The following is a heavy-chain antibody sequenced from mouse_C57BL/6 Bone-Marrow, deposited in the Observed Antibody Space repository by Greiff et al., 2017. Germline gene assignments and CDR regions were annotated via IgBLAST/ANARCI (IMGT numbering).Heavy chain of an antibody. CDR1: GYTFTSYW. V-gene: IGHV1-5*01. CDR2: IYPGNSDT. D-gene: IGHD2-1*01. Sequence: EVQVVESGTVLARPGASVKMSCKTSGYTFTSYWMHWVKQRPGQGLEWIGAIYPGNSDTSYNQKFKGKAKLTAVTSASTAYMELSSLTNEDSAVYYCTRARENGNYSFAYWGQGTLVTVSA. CDR3: TRARENGNYSFAY. J-gene: IGHJ3*01.